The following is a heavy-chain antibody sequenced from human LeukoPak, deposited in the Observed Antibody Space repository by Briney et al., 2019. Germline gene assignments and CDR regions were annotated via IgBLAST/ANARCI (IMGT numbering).Heavy chain of an antibody. V-gene: IGHV4-34*01. D-gene: IGHD6-19*01. CDR3: ARVSSSGWSSFDY. CDR1: GGSFSGYY. Sequence: PSETLSLTCAVYGGSFSGYYWSWIRQPPGKGLEWIGEINHSGSTNYNPSLKSRVTISVDTSKNQFSLKLSSVTAADTAVYYCARVSSSGWSSFDYWGQGTLVTVSS. CDR2: INHSGST. J-gene: IGHJ4*02.